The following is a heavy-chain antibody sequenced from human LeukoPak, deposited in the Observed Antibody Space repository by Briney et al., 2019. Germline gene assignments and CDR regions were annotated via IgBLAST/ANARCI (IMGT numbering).Heavy chain of an antibody. V-gene: IGHV4-30-4*01. CDR1: GGSISSGDYY. J-gene: IGHJ6*02. CDR2: IYYSGST. CDR3: ARDHYSTLWYYCMDV. Sequence: PSQTLSLTCTVSGGSISSGDYYWSWIRQPPGKGLEWIGYIYYSGSTYYNPSLKSRVTISVDTSKNQFSLKLSSVTAADTAVYYCARDHYSTLWYYCMDVWGQGTTVTVSS. D-gene: IGHD2-15*01.